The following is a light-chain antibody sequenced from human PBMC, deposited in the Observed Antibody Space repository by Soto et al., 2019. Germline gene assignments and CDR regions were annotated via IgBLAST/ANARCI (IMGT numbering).Light chain of an antibody. CDR1: SSDVGGYNH. Sequence: QSALTQPASVSGSPGQSITISCTGTSSDVGGYNHVSWYQQHPGKAPKLMIYEVSNRPSGVSNRFSGSKSGNTASLTISGLQAEDEADYYCSSYTSSSPDVFGTGTKVTVL. J-gene: IGLJ1*01. CDR2: EVS. CDR3: SSYTSSSPDV. V-gene: IGLV2-14*01.